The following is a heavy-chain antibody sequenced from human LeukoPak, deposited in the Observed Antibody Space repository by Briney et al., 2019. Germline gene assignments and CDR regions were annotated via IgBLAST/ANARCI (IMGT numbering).Heavy chain of an antibody. D-gene: IGHD2-15*01. CDR1: GFTFSSYA. CDR2: ISSDGTNK. CDR3: ARDRDRVADYYFDY. J-gene: IGHJ4*02. V-gene: IGHV3-30-3*01. Sequence: GGSLRLSCTASGFTFSSYAMHWVRQAPGKGLEWVSVISSDGTNKYYADSVKGRFTISRDNSKNTLYLQMNSLRAEDTALYYCARDRDRVADYYFDYWGQGTLVTVSS.